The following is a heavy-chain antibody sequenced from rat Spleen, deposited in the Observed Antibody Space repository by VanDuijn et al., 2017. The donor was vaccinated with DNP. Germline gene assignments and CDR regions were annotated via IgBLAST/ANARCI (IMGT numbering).Heavy chain of an antibody. Sequence: VKLVESGGGLVQPGRSLKLSCAASGFNFNDYWMGWVRQAPGKGLDWVAYISSSSGTVYADAVKGRFTISRDNTKNTLYLQLNSLKSEDTAIYYCSTVGVYWGQGVMVTVSS. CDR3: STVGVY. CDR1: GFNFNDYW. V-gene: IGHV5-62*01. CDR2: ISSSSGT. D-gene: IGHD1-1*01. J-gene: IGHJ2*01.